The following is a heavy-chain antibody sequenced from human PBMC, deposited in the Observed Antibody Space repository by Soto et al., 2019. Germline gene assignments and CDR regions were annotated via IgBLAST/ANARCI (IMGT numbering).Heavy chain of an antibody. CDR1: GGSFSADY. D-gene: IGHD3-9*01. Sequence: QVQLQQSGAGLLKPSETLSLTCAVYGGSFSADYWTWIRQAPGKGLEWIGEISHSGSTNHDPSLKSRVTISIDTSKNQFSLKLSSVTGADTAVYYCARRPRGRKYFLARYYYDGMDVWGQGTAVTVSS. J-gene: IGHJ6*02. CDR3: ARRPRGRKYFLARYYYDGMDV. CDR2: ISHSGST. V-gene: IGHV4-34*01.